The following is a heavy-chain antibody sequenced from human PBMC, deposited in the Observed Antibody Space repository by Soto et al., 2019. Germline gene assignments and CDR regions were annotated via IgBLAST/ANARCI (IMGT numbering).Heavy chain of an antibody. Sequence: QVQLVESGGGVVQPGRSLRLSCVGSGFIFSNYGMHWVRQAPGKGLEWVAFTSYDGSDILYADSVKGRFAISRDNSKSTLFLHMNRPTAEDTAIYFCAIVRVADSPLDHWGQGTLVTVSS. J-gene: IGHJ4*02. CDR2: TSYDGSDI. D-gene: IGHD2-8*02. CDR3: AIVRVADSPLDH. V-gene: IGHV3-30*03. CDR1: GFIFSNYG.